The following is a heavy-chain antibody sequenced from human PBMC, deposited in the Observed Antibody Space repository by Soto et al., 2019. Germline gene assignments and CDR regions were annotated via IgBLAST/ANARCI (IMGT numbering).Heavy chain of an antibody. CDR2: ISAYNGNT. D-gene: IGHD3-3*01. J-gene: IGHJ4*02. CDR1: GYTFTSYG. Sequence: ASVKLSCKASGYTFTSYGISWVRQAPGQGLEWMGWISAYNGNTNYAQKLQGRVTMTTDTSTSTAYMELRSLRSDDTAVYYCAKVDPNYDVWSGYCHYWGQGTLVTVSS. V-gene: IGHV1-18*01. CDR3: AKVDPNYDVWSGYCHY.